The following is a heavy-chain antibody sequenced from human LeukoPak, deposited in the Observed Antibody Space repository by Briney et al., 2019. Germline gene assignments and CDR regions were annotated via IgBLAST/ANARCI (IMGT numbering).Heavy chain of an antibody. D-gene: IGHD3-22*01. CDR3: ARLLYDRSGYYYFDY. CDR2: IYYTGRT. J-gene: IGHJ4*02. Sequence: KPSETLSLTCTVPGGSISTNNYYWGWIRQPPGKGLEWIGTIYYTGRTYDNPSLKSRVTVSVDTSKNQFSLKLSSVTAADTAVYYCARLLYDRSGYYYFDYWGQGTLVTVSS. CDR1: GGSISTNNYY. V-gene: IGHV4-39*01.